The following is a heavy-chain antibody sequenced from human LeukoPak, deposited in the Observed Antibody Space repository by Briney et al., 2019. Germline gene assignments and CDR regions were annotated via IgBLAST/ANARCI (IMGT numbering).Heavy chain of an antibody. CDR1: GFTVSSKY. V-gene: IGHV3-53*01. Sequence: PGGSLRLSCAASGFTVSSKYMSWVRQAPGKGLEWVSVIHTGGSTYYADSVKGRFTISRDTSNNTLYLQMNSLRADDTAVYYCAREGKWLQLRYFDYWGQGTLVTVSS. CDR2: IHTGGST. CDR3: AREGKWLQLRYFDY. D-gene: IGHD5-24*01. J-gene: IGHJ4*02.